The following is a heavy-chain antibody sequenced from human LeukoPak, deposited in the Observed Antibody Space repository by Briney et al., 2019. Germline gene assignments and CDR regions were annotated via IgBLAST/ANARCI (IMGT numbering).Heavy chain of an antibody. Sequence: SVTLSLTCAVYGGSFSGYYWSWIRQPPGKGLEWIGEINHSGSTNYNPSLKSRVTISVDTSKNQFSLKLSSVTAADTAVYYCARYPNSSSWYERDAFDIWGQGTMVTVSS. V-gene: IGHV4-34*01. J-gene: IGHJ3*02. CDR1: GGSFSGYY. CDR2: INHSGST. D-gene: IGHD6-13*01. CDR3: ARYPNSSSWYERDAFDI.